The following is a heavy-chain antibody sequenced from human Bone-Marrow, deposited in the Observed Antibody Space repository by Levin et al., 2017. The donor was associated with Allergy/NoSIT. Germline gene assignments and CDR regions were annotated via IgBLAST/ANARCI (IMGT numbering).Heavy chain of an antibody. D-gene: IGHD1-26*01. Sequence: PSQTLSLTCSVSGDSITSTTHFWSWIRQAPGKGLEWIGSIFYTGTSYYNLSLRSRATISLDTPKNHVSLRLSSVTAADTAVYFCATLELHLDYFDYWGQGILVTVSS. V-gene: IGHV4-39*02. CDR3: ATLELHLDYFDY. CDR1: GDSITSTTHF. CDR2: IFYTGTS. J-gene: IGHJ4*02.